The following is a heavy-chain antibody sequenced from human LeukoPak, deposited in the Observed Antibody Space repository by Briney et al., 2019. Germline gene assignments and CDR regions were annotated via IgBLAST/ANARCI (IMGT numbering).Heavy chain of an antibody. Sequence: ASVKVSCKASGYTFTDYYMHWVRQAAGQGLEWMGWINPNSGGTNYAQKFQGRVTMTRDMSTSTVYMELSSLRSEDTAVYYCAREEASHYYFDYWGQGTLVTVSS. CDR3: AREEASHYYFDY. CDR1: GYTFTDYY. V-gene: IGHV1-2*02. J-gene: IGHJ4*02. CDR2: INPNSGGT.